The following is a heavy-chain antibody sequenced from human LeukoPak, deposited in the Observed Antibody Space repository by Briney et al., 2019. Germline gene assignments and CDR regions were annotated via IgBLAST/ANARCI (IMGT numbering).Heavy chain of an antibody. J-gene: IGHJ4*02. CDR1: GGSISSYY. Sequence: SETLSLTCTVSGGSISSYYWSWIRQPPGEGLEWIGYIYYSGSTNYNPSLKSRVTISVDTSKNQFSLKLSSVTAADTAVYYCARAPTVTFFDYWGQGTLVTVSS. D-gene: IGHD4-17*01. CDR3: ARAPTVTFFDY. CDR2: IYYSGST. V-gene: IGHV4-59*08.